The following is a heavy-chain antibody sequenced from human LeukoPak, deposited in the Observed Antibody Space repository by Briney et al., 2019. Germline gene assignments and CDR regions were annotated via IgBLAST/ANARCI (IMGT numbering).Heavy chain of an antibody. CDR2: ISYDGSNK. CDR3: ANENYYGSGSYPAY. D-gene: IGHD3-10*01. CDR1: GFTFSSYS. V-gene: IGHV3-30*18. Sequence: PGGSLRLSCAASGFTFSSYSMNWVRQAPGKGLEWVALISYDGSNKYYADSVKGRFTISRDNSKNTLYLQMNSLRAEDTAVYYCANENYYGSGSYPAYWGQGTLVTVSS. J-gene: IGHJ4*02.